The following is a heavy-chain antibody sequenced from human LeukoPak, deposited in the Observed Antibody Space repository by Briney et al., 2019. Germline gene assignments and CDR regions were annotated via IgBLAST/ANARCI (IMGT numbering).Heavy chain of an antibody. CDR3: AREGYYDSGGYPDY. D-gene: IGHD3-22*01. CDR2: ISAYKGNT. CDR1: GYTFSTYG. V-gene: IGHV1-18*01. Sequence: ASVKVSCKASGYTFSTYGISWVRQAPGQGLEWMGWISAYKGNTYYAQKLQGRVTMTTDTSTSTAYMELRSLRSDDTAVYYCAREGYYDSGGYPDYWGQGTLVTVSS. J-gene: IGHJ4*02.